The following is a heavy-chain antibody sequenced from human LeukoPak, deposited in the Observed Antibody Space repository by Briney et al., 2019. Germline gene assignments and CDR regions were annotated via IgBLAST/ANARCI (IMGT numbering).Heavy chain of an antibody. CDR2: ISGSGGST. CDR1: GFTFSSYA. J-gene: IGHJ4*02. V-gene: IGHV3-23*01. D-gene: IGHD3-16*02. CDR3: ARGNTYDYVWGSYRLDY. Sequence: GGSLRLSCAASGFTFSSYAMSWVRQAPGKGLEWVSAISGSGGSTYYVDSVKGRFTISRDNSNNMLYLQMNSLRAEDTAVFYCARGNTYDYVWGSYRLDYWGQGTLVTVSS.